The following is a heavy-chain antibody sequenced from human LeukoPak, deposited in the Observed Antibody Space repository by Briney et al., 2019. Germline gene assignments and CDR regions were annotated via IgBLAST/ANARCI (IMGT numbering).Heavy chain of an antibody. J-gene: IGHJ4*02. Sequence: GGSLRLSCAASGFTFSRYGMHWVRQAPGKGLEWVAFIRSDGSDKYYADSVKGRFTISRDNSKNTLYLQMNSLRAEDTALYYCAKNQSGSYYNWGQGTLVTVSS. D-gene: IGHD1-26*01. CDR2: IRSDGSDK. CDR3: AKNQSGSYYN. V-gene: IGHV3-30*02. CDR1: GFTFSRYG.